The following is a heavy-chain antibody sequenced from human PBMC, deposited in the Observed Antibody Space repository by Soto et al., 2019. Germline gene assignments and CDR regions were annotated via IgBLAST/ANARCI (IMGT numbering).Heavy chain of an antibody. CDR3: ARTFHGYCSGGSCWNNWFDP. CDR2: INHSGST. J-gene: IGHJ5*02. D-gene: IGHD2-15*01. CDR1: GGSFSGYY. V-gene: IGHV4-34*01. Sequence: SETLSLTCAVYGGSFSGYYWSWIRQPPGKGLEWIGEINHSGSTNYNPSLKSRVTISVDTSKNQFSLKLSSVTAADTAVYYCARTFHGYCSGGSCWNNWFDPWGQGTLVTVSS.